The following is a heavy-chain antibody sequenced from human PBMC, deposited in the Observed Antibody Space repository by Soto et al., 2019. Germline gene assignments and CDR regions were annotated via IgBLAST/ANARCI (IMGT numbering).Heavy chain of an antibody. V-gene: IGHV4-4*02. Sequence: QVQLQESGPGLVKPSGTLSLTCAVSGGSISSSNWWSWVRQPPGKGLEWIGEIYHSGNTNYNPSLKPRXTXAXXKSRNQFSLKLSSVPAADTAVYYCARRWGEGRVDYWGQGTLVTVSS. CDR1: GGSISSSNW. D-gene: IGHD3-10*01. CDR3: ARRWGEGRVDY. CDR2: IYHSGNT. J-gene: IGHJ4*02.